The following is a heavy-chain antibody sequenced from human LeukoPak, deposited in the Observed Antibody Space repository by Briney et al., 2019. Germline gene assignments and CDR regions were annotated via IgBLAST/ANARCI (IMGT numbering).Heavy chain of an antibody. Sequence: ASVKVSCKASGYTFTSYDINWVRQATGQGLEWMGWMNPNSGNTGYAQKFQGRVTMTRNTSISTAYMELSSLRSEDTAVYYCARVGLLYSSSPSNCFDPWGQGTLVTVSS. V-gene: IGHV1-8*01. CDR2: MNPNSGNT. CDR1: GYTFTSYD. CDR3: ARVGLLYSSSPSNCFDP. D-gene: IGHD6-6*01. J-gene: IGHJ5*02.